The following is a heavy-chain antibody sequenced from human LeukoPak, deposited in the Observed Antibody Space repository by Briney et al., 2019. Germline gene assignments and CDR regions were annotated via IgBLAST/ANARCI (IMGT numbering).Heavy chain of an antibody. J-gene: IGHJ5*02. CDR3: ATLSQQLVPGNNWFDP. CDR1: GYTFTDYY. Sequence: ASVKVSCKASGYTFTDYYIHWVRQAPGQGLEWMAWMNPNSGGTSYAQKFQGRVTMTRDMSTSTVYMELSSLRSEDTAVYYCATLSQQLVPGNNWFDPWGQGTLVTVSS. CDR2: MNPNSGGT. D-gene: IGHD6-13*01. V-gene: IGHV1-2*02.